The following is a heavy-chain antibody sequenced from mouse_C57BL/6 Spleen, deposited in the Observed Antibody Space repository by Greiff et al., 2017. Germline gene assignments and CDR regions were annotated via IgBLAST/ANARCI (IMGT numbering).Heavy chain of an antibody. D-gene: IGHD1-1*01. CDR2: IDPETGGT. Sequence: QVQLQQSGAELVRPGASVTLSCKASGYTFTDYEMHWVKQTPVHGLEWIGAIDPETGGTAYNQKFKGKAILTADKSSSTAYMELRSLTSEDSAVXFCTRSMKTTVVALYAMDYWGQGTSVTVSS. V-gene: IGHV1-15*01. J-gene: IGHJ4*01. CDR3: TRSMKTTVVALYAMDY. CDR1: GYTFTDYE.